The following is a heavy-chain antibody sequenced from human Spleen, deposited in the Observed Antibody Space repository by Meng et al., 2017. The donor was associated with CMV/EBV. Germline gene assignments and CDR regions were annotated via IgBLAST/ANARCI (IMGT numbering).Heavy chain of an antibody. Sequence: HVQLQDTGPGQLTPSVTRSSTCTVSGGSSTSYYWSWIRQPAVKGLECIGRIDMSGSTNYNPTLKSRVTMSLDTSKNQFSLKMSSVTAADTAVYYCASGPNPYYFDWWGQGTLVTVSS. CDR3: ASGPNPYYFDW. CDR2: IDMSGST. CDR1: GGSSTSYY. V-gene: IGHV4-4*07. J-gene: IGHJ4*02.